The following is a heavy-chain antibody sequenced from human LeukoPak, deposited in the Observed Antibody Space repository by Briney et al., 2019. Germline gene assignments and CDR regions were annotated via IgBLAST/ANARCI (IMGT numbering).Heavy chain of an antibody. CDR1: GGSISSGAYY. CDR2: IYFNGST. J-gene: IGHJ5*02. D-gene: IGHD3-22*01. Sequence: SETLSLTCSVSGGSISSGAYYWTWIRQHPGKGLEWIGYIYFNGSTYCNPSLESRATISVDTSKNQFSLRLSSVTAADTAVYYCARTVPYDSNPRGWLDPWGQGTLVTVSS. V-gene: IGHV4-31*03. CDR3: ARTVPYDSNPRGWLDP.